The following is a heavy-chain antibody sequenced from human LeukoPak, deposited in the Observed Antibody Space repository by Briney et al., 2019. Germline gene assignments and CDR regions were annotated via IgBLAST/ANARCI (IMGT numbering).Heavy chain of an antibody. CDR3: ARDRDSSGWYDY. V-gene: IGHV3-21*01. J-gene: IGHJ4*02. D-gene: IGHD6-19*01. CDR2: ISSSSSYI. Sequence: PGGSLRLSCAASGFTFSSYSVNWVRQAPGKGLEWVSSISSSSSYIYYADSVKGGFTISRDNAKNSLYLQMNSLRAEDTAVYYCARDRDSSGWYDYWGQGTLVTVSS. CDR1: GFTFSSYS.